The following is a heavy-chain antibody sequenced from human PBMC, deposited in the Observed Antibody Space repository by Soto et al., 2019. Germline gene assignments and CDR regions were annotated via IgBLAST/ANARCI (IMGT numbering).Heavy chain of an antibody. CDR3: ARIGSGDSSGYFDYYYGIDV. CDR2: IYYSGST. CDR1: GGSISSGGYY. J-gene: IGHJ6*02. D-gene: IGHD3-22*01. Sequence: PSETLSLTCTVSGGSISSGGYYWSWIRQHPGKGLEWIGYIYYSGSTYYNPSLKSRVTISVDTSKNQFSLKLSSVTAADTAVYYCARIGSGDSSGYFDYYYGIDVWGQGTTVTVSS. V-gene: IGHV4-31*03.